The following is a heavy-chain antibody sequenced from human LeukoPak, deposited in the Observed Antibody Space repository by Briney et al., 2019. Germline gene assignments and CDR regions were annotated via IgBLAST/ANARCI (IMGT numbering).Heavy chain of an antibody. V-gene: IGHV3-33*01. CDR3: ARGLGGGWASSGYPLFDY. CDR1: GFTFSSYG. J-gene: IGHJ4*02. CDR2: IWYDGSNK. Sequence: GRSLRLSCAASGFTFSSYGMHWVRQAPGKGLEGVAVIWYDGSNKYYADSVKGRSTISRDNSKNTLYPQMNSMRAEDTAVYYCARGLGGGWASSGYPLFDYWGQGTLVTVSS. D-gene: IGHD3-22*01.